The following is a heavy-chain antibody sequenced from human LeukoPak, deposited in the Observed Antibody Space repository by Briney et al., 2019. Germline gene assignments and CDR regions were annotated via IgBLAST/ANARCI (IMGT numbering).Heavy chain of an antibody. CDR2: ISYDGSNE. CDR1: GFTFSSYG. D-gene: IGHD3-9*01. CDR3: ARDRRYDILTGFSNFFDY. V-gene: IGHV3-30*03. Sequence: GGSLRLSCAASGFTFSSYGMHWVRQAPGKGLEWVAVISYDGSNEYYADSVKGRFTISRDNSKNTVYLQMNSLRGEDTAVYYCARDRRYDILTGFSNFFDYWGQGTLVTVAS. J-gene: IGHJ4*02.